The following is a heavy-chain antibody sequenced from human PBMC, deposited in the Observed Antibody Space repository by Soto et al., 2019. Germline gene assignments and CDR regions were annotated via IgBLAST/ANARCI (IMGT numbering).Heavy chain of an antibody. V-gene: IGHV3-30-3*01. J-gene: IGHJ4*02. CDR3: ARAPGGSTETFDS. CDR1: GFTFSSYA. D-gene: IGHD3-10*01. Sequence: GGSLRLSCTVSGFTFSSYAMHWVRQAPGKGLEWVAVISYSGSNTYYADSVKGRFSISRDISNNTLYLQMNSLRSEDTAVYYCARAPGGSTETFDSWGQGTLVTVSS. CDR2: ISYSGSNT.